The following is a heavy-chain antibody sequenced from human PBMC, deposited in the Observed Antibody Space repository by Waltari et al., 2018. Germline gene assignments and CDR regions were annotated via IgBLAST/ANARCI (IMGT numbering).Heavy chain of an antibody. CDR1: GFTFSSYC. CDR2: IKQDGSEK. V-gene: IGHV3-7*04. CDR3: ARGVEYSSSH. J-gene: IGHJ4*02. D-gene: IGHD6-6*01. Sequence: EVQLVESGGGLVQHGGSLRLSCAASGFTFSSYCMSWVRQAPGKGLEWVANIKQDGSEKYYVDSVKGRFTISRDNAKNSLYLQMNSLRAEDTAVYYCARGVEYSSSHWGQGTLVTVSS.